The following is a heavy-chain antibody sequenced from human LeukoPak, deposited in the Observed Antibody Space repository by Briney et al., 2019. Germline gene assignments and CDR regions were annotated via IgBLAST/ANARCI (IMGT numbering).Heavy chain of an antibody. CDR2: INPNSGGT. D-gene: IGHD6-25*01. CDR1: GYTFTGYY. CDR3: ARDLTVSATQISHYYYMDV. Sequence: ASVKVSCKASGYTFTGYYMHWVRQAPGQGLEWMGWINPNSGGTNYAQKFQGRVTMTRDTSISTAYMELSRLRSDDTAVYYCARDLTVSATQISHYYYMDVWGKGTTVTVSS. J-gene: IGHJ6*03. V-gene: IGHV1-2*02.